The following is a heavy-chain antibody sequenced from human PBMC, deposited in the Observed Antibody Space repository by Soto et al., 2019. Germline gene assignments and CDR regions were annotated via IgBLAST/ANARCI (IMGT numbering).Heavy chain of an antibody. V-gene: IGHV3-11*01. D-gene: IGHD3-3*01. CDR3: ASHYDMWSGYLSPVDY. J-gene: IGHJ4*02. Sequence: QVQLVESGGDLVKPGGSLRLSCAASGYTFSDYYMSWIRQAPGKGLEWISYIDTSGTKIYYADSGKGPFTITRDNAKNSLYLEMNGLSDEDTAVYYCASHYDMWSGYLSPVDYWGQGTLVTVSS. CDR2: IDTSGTKI. CDR1: GYTFSDYY.